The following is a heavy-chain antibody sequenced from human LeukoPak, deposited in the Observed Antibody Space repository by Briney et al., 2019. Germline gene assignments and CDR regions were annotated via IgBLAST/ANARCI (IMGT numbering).Heavy chain of an antibody. CDR2: IYSSGST. J-gene: IGHJ4*02. CDR3: AGGVAYSSGSYFDN. V-gene: IGHV4-59*01. D-gene: IGHD3-22*01. Sequence: SETLSLTCTVSGDSMSSYYWSWIRQPPGKGLEWIGNIYSSGSTNYNPSLKSRVTISLDTSKNQFSLKLSSVTAADTAVYTCAGGVAYSSGSYFDNWGQGTLVTVSS. CDR1: GDSMSSYY.